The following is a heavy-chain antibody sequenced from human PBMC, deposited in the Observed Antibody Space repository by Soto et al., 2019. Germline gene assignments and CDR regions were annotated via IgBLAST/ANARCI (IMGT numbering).Heavy chain of an antibody. J-gene: IGHJ4*02. D-gene: IGHD3-10*01. CDR1: GFTFSSYA. CDR2: ISGSGGST. V-gene: IGHV3-23*01. CDR3: AKDPLSSRGSFAYYFDY. Sequence: GGSLRLSCAASGFTFSSYAMSWVRQAPGKGLEWVSAISGSGGSTYYADSVKGRFTISRDNSKNTLYLQMNSLRAEDTAVYYCAKDPLSSRGSFAYYFDYWGQGTLVTVSS.